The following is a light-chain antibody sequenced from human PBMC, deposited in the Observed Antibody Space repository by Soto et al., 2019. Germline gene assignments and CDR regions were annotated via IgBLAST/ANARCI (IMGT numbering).Light chain of an antibody. J-gene: IGKJ1*01. V-gene: IGKV3-15*01. CDR3: QQSYRTPRT. CDR2: GAS. CDR1: QSLSSD. Sequence: EIVMTQSPSTLSGSPVGRSTLSCMASQSLSSDLAWYQHKPGQAPRLLIYGASTRATDMPGRFSGSGSGTDFTLTISSLQPEDFATYYCQQSYRTPRTFGQGTKVDIK.